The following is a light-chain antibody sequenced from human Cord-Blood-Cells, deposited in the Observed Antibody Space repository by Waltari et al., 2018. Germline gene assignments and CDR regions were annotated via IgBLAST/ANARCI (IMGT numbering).Light chain of an antibody. Sequence: QSVLTPPPSVSGAPRQRVTIPCTGSSSNIGAGYAVTWYQQLPGTAPKLLIYGNSNRPSGVPDRFSGSKSGTSASLAITGLQAEDEADYYCQSYDSSLSGVVFGGGTKLTVL. V-gene: IGLV1-40*01. CDR2: GNS. CDR3: QSYDSSLSGVV. J-gene: IGLJ2*01. CDR1: SSNIGAGYA.